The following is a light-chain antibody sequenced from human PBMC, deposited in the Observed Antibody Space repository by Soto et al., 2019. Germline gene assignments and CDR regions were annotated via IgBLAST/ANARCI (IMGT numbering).Light chain of an antibody. J-gene: IGKJ4*01. CDR3: QQGNSFPLT. CDR2: AAS. Sequence: DIQMTQSPSSVSASVGDRVTITCRARQGISSSLAWYQRTQGIAPKLLIYAASSLQSGVPSRFSGSGSGTDFTLTISSLQPEDFATYYCQQGNSFPLTFGGGTKVEIK. V-gene: IGKV1-12*01. CDR1: QGISSS.